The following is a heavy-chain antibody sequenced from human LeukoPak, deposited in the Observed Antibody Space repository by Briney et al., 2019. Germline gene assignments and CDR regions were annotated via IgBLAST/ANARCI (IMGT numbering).Heavy chain of an antibody. Sequence: GGSLRLSCAASGLTFSNYAMSWVRQAPGKGLEWVSGISSSGGSTYYADSVKGRFTISRDNSKNTLFLQMNGLRAEDTAVYYCARDSALGQWLARNAFDIWGQGTMVTVSS. CDR2: ISSSGGST. D-gene: IGHD6-19*01. J-gene: IGHJ3*02. CDR3: ARDSALGQWLARNAFDI. CDR1: GLTFSNYA. V-gene: IGHV3-23*01.